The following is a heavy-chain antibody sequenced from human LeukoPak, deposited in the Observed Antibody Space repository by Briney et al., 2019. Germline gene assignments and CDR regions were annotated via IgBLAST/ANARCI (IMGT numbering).Heavy chain of an antibody. CDR2: IIPIFGTA. CDR3: ARDHGYYDSSGYYSNWFDP. D-gene: IGHD3-22*01. CDR1: GGTFSSYA. J-gene: IGHJ5*02. V-gene: IGHV1-69*05. Sequence: ASVKVSRKASGGTFSSYAISWVRQAPGQGLERMGGIIPIFGTANYAQRFQGRVTITTDESTSTAYMELSSLRSEDTAVYCLARDHGYYDSSGYYSNWFDPWGQGTLVTVSS.